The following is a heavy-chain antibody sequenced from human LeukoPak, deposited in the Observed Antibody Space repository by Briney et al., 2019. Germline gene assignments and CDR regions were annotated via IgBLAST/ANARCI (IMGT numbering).Heavy chain of an antibody. Sequence: SETLSLTCTVSGGSISSHYWSWIRQPPGKGLEWIGYIHYSGSTNYNPSLKSRVTISLDTSNNQFSLKVNSVTAADTAVYFCARGFPDKVWGNSRPTAGYFQHWGQGTLVTVSS. V-gene: IGHV4-59*11. CDR2: IHYSGST. CDR1: GGSISSHY. CDR3: ARGFPDKVWGNSRPTAGYFQH. D-gene: IGHD3-16*01. J-gene: IGHJ1*01.